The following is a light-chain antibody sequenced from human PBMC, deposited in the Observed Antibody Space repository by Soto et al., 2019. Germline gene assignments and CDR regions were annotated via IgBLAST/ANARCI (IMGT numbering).Light chain of an antibody. CDR1: SSDAGNYNL. CDR2: EGT. V-gene: IGLV2-23*01. CDR3: CSFDV. Sequence: QSALTQPASVSGSPGQSITISCTGISSDAGNYNLVSWYQQHPDKAPKLIIYEGTKRPSGVSNRFSGSQSGNTASLTISGLQPGDEADYSCCSFDVFGAGTKLTVL. J-gene: IGLJ1*01.